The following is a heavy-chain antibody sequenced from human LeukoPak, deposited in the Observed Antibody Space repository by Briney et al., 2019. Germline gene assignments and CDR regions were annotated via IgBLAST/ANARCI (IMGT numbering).Heavy chain of an antibody. J-gene: IGHJ6*03. D-gene: IGHD1-26*01. CDR3: ARWRVGATPYYYYYMDV. V-gene: IGHV4-38-2*01. CDR1: GSSIDTGYY. Sequence: SETLSLTCAVSGSSIDTGYYWGWIRQPPGKGLEWIGSMFYGGTTYHNPSLKSRVTIFVDTSKTQFSLNLNSVTASDTAVYYCARWRVGATPYYYYYMDVWGKGTTVTVSS. CDR2: MFYGGTT.